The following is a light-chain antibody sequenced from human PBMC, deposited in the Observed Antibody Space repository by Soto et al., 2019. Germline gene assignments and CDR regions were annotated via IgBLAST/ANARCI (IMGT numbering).Light chain of an antibody. CDR2: AAS. Sequence: DIQMTQSPSSLSASLGDSVTIXXRASQSISSYLNWYQQQPGKAPKLXIYAASSLQSGVPSRFSGSGSGTDFTFTISSLQTEDIGTYYCQQYDILPITFGRGTRLEIK. CDR3: QQYDILPIT. V-gene: IGKV1-33*01. J-gene: IGKJ5*01. CDR1: QSISSY.